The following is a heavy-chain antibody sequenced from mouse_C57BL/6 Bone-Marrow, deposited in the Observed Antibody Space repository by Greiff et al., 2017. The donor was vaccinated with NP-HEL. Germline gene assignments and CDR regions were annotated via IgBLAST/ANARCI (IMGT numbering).Heavy chain of an antibody. J-gene: IGHJ3*01. CDR3: ARKESYYYGSGGFAY. D-gene: IGHD1-1*01. V-gene: IGHV1-76*01. CDR2: IYPGSGNT. Sequence: VQLQQSGAELVRPGASVKLSCKASGYTFTDYYINWVKQRPGQGLEWIARIYPGSGNTYYNEKFKGKATLTAEKSSSTAYMQLSSLTSEDSAVYFCARKESYYYGSGGFAYWGQGTLVTVSA. CDR1: GYTFTDYY.